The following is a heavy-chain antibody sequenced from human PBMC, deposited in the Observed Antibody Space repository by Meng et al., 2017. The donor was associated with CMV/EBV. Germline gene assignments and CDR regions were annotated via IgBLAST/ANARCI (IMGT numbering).Heavy chain of an antibody. CDR1: GFTFSSYA. D-gene: IGHD2-15*01. CDR2: ISGSGGST. Sequence: SLKISCAASGFTFSSYAMSWVRQAPGKGLEWVSAISGSGGSTYYADSVKGRFTISRDNSKNTLYLQMNSLRAEDTAVYYCAKDFRELRDYSINTFDYWGQGTLVTVSS. V-gene: IGHV3-23*01. J-gene: IGHJ4*02. CDR3: AKDFRELRDYSINTFDY.